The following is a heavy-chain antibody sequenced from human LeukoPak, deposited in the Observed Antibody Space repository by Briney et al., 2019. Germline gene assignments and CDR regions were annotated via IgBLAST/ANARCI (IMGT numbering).Heavy chain of an antibody. CDR1: GFTFGSYG. D-gene: IGHD4-17*01. V-gene: IGHV3-33*01. J-gene: IGHJ6*02. CDR2: IWYDGSNK. Sequence: PGGSLRLSCAASGFTFGSYGMNWVRQAPGKGLEWVAVIWYDGSNKYYADSVKGRFTISRDNSKKTVSLQMNSLRAEDTAVYYCARYYGDNYYYGLDVWGQGTTATVSS. CDR3: ARYYGDNYYYGLDV.